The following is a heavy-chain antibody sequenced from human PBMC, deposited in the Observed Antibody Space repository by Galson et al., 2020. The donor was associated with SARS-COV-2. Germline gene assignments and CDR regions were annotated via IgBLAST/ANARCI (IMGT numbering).Heavy chain of an antibody. D-gene: IGHD3-22*01. CDR2: FHPEDDET. Sequence: ASVTVTCKVSGYTLTELSMHWLRQAPGKGLAGMGGFHPEDDETNYAQKLQGRVTMTEDTPTDTVNMAVSSLRYEDTAVYYCANYDYDSSGYYDVCDYWGQGTLVTVSS. V-gene: IGHV1-24*01. J-gene: IGHJ4*02. CDR3: ANYDYDSSGYYDVCDY. CDR1: GYTLTELS.